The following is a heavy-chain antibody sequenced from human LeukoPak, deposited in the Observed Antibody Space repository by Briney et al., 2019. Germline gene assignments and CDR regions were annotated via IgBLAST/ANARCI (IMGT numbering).Heavy chain of an antibody. Sequence: GGSLRLSCAASGFTFNTYDMNWVRQGPGRGLEWVSYISSNSGITNYADSVKGRFTISRDNAKKSLYLQMNSLRDEDTAVYYCARILNYWGQGTLVTVSS. V-gene: IGHV3-48*02. CDR1: GFTFNTYD. CDR2: ISSNSGIT. CDR3: ARILNY. J-gene: IGHJ4*02. D-gene: IGHD2/OR15-2a*01.